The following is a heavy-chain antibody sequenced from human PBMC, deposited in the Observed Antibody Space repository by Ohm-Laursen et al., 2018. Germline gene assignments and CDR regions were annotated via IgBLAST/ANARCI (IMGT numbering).Heavy chain of an antibody. V-gene: IGHV1-69*01. CDR1: GGTFSSYA. CDR2: IIPIFGTA. J-gene: IGHJ4*02. Sequence: SSVKVSCKASGGTFSSYAISWVRQAPGQGLEWMGGIIPIFGTANYAQKFQGRVTITADESTSTAYMELSSLRSEDTAVYYCARFGHSGYDSPDYWGQGTLVTVSS. CDR3: ARFGHSGYDSPDY. D-gene: IGHD5-12*01.